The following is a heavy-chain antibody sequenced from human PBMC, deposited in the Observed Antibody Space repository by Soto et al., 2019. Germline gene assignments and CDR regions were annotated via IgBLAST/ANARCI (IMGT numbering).Heavy chain of an antibody. Sequence: QITLKESGPTLVKPTQTLTLTCTFSGFSLSTSGVGVGWIRQPPGKALEWLALIYWDDDKRYSPSLKSRLTIPKDTSNNQVVLTMTNMDPVDTATYYCAHSLIGYYYDSSGANWFDPWGQGTLVTVSS. CDR1: GFSLSTSGVG. J-gene: IGHJ5*02. D-gene: IGHD3-22*01. CDR2: IYWDDDK. CDR3: AHSLIGYYYDSSGANWFDP. V-gene: IGHV2-5*02.